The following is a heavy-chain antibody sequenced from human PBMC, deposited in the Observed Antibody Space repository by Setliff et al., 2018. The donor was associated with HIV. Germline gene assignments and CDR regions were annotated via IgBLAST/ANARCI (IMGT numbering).Heavy chain of an antibody. Sequence: SETLSLTCTVSGGSISSDNYYWSWIRQPAGKGLEWMGRIYSPGSTNYSPSLKSRLSISIDTSKNQFSLRLSSVTAADTAVYYCARDIHSSSCYGVGGMDLWGQGTTVTVSS. V-gene: IGHV4-61*02. D-gene: IGHD6-13*01. CDR1: GGSISSDNYY. CDR2: IYSPGST. J-gene: IGHJ6*02. CDR3: ARDIHSSSCYGVGGMDL.